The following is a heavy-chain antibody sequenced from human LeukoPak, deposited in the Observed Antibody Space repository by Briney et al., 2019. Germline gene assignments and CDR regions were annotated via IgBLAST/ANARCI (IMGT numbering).Heavy chain of an antibody. CDR2: ISGSGGST. J-gene: IGHJ4*02. CDR3: AKAPTTFDYFDY. D-gene: IGHD5-12*01. V-gene: IGHV3-23*01. CDR1: VFTFSSYA. Sequence: GGSLRLSCAASVFTFSSYAMSWVREAPGKGLEWGSAISGSGGSTYYADSVKGRFTISRDNSKNRLYLQMSSLRAEDTAVYYCAKAPTTFDYFDYWGQGTLVTVSS.